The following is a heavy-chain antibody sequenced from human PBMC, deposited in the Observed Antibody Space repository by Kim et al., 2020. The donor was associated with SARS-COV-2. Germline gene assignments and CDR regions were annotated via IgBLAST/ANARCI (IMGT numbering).Heavy chain of an antibody. CDR1: GYTFTNNY. Sequence: ASVKVSCKASGYTFTNNYVHWVRLAPGQGLEWMGMVYPHDGSTSYAQNFQGRVTMTSDTSTTTVYMELSSLRSDDTAMYYCARDLEGFDYWGQETLFTVSS. J-gene: IGHJ4*02. CDR3: ARDLEGFDY. V-gene: IGHV1-46*01. CDR2: VYPHDGST. D-gene: IGHD1-1*01.